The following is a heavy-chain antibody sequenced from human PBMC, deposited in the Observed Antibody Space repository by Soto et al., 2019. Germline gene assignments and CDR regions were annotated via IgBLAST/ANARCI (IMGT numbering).Heavy chain of an antibody. CDR2: IYYSGST. J-gene: IGHJ6*03. CDR3: ARSPRPYYDILTGYYHNFYYYYMDV. D-gene: IGHD3-9*01. V-gene: IGHV4-59*01. Sequence: SETLSLTCTVSGGSISSYYWSWIRQPPGKGLEWIGYIYYSGSTNYNPSLKSRVTISVDTSRNQFSLKLSSVTAADTAVYYCARSPRPYYDILTGYYHNFYYYYMDVWGKGTTVTVSS. CDR1: GGSISSYY.